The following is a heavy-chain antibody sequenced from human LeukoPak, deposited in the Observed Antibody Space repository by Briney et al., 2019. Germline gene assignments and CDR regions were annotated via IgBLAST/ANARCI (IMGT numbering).Heavy chain of an antibody. CDR2: IYYSGST. D-gene: IGHD3-9*01. V-gene: IGHV4-39*01. CDR1: GGSISTSSYY. J-gene: IGHJ5*02. CDR3: ARHLRSIRYFDTRRFGWFDP. Sequence: PSETLSLTCTVSGGSISTSSYYWGWIRQPPGKGLDWIGNIYYSGSTYYNPSLKSRVTISVDTSKNQFSLKLTSVTAADTAVYYCARHLRSIRYFDTRRFGWFDPWGQGTLVTVSS.